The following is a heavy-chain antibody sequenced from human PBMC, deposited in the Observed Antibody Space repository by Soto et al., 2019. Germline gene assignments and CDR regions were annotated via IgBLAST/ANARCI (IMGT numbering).Heavy chain of an antibody. D-gene: IGHD2-15*01. CDR2: INPSGGST. J-gene: IGHJ6*02. Sequence: ASVKVSCKASGYTFTSYYMHWVRQAPGQGLEWTGIINPSGGSTSYAQKFQGRVTMTRDTSTSTVYMELSSLRSEDTAVYYCARGGLGYCSGGSCYLHYYYGMDVWGQGTTVTVSS. CDR3: ARGGLGYCSGGSCYLHYYYGMDV. V-gene: IGHV1-46*01. CDR1: GYTFTSYY.